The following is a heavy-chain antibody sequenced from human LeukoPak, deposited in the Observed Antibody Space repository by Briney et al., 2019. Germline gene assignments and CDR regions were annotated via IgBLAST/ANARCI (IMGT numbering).Heavy chain of an antibody. V-gene: IGHV4-38-2*02. D-gene: IGHD4-17*01. Sequence: SETLSLTCTVSGYSISSGYYWGWTRQPPGKGLEWIGSIYHSGSTYYNPSLKSRVTISVDTSKNQFSLKPSSVTAADTAVYYCARQTTVTNWGQGTLVTVSS. CDR1: GYSISSGYY. CDR2: IYHSGST. CDR3: ARQTTVTN. J-gene: IGHJ4*02.